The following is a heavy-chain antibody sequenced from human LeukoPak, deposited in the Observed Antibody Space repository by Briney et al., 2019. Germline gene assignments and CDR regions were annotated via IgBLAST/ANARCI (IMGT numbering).Heavy chain of an antibody. CDR1: GYSFTSYW. CDR3: ARHSRDYYYDSSGYDY. J-gene: IGHJ4*02. D-gene: IGHD3-22*01. Sequence: GESLKISCKGSGYSFTSYWIGWVRQMPGKGLEWMGIIYPGDSDTRYSPSFQGRVTISADKSISTAYLQWSSLKASDTAMYYCARHSRDYYYDSSGYDYWGQGTLVTVSS. CDR2: IYPGDSDT. V-gene: IGHV5-51*01.